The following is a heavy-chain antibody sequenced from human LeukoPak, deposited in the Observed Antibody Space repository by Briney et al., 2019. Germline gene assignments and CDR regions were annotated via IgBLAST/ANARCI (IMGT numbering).Heavy chain of an antibody. V-gene: IGHV3-7*04. CDR1: GFFFTNYW. CDR3: ARDLGYYRADY. CDR2: IKGDGSDT. D-gene: IGHD1-26*01. J-gene: IGHJ4*02. Sequence: GGSLRLSCAASGFFFTNYWMSWVRQAPGKGLEWVANIKGDGSDTHYVDSVRGRFTISRDNAKNSLYLQMNSLRAEDTAVYYCARDLGYYRADYWGQGTLVTVSS.